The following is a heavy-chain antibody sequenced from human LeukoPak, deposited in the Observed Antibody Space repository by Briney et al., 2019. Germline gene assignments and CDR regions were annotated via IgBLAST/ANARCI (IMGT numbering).Heavy chain of an antibody. Sequence: SVKVTCKASGGTFSSYAISWVRQAPGQGLEWMGRIIPILGIANYAQKFQGRVTITADKSTSTAYMELSSLRSEDTAVYYCASLTSLHDAFEIWGQGTMVTVSS. CDR1: GGTFSSYA. CDR3: ASLTSLHDAFEI. V-gene: IGHV1-69*04. CDR2: IIPILGIA. J-gene: IGHJ3*02.